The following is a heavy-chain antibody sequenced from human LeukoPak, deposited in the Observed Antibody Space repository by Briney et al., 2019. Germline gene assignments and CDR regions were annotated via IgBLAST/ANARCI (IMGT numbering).Heavy chain of an antibody. V-gene: IGHV3-11*01. D-gene: IGHD3-10*01. J-gene: IGHJ6*02. CDR1: GFTFSDYY. CDR2: ISSSGSTI. Sequence: PGGSPRLSCAASGFTFSDYYMSWIRQAPGKGLEWVSYISSSGSTIYYADSVKGRFTISRDNAKNSLYLQMNSLRAEDTAVYYCARDSLLWFGESMYYHYGMDVWGQGTTVTVSS. CDR3: ARDSLLWFGESMYYHYGMDV.